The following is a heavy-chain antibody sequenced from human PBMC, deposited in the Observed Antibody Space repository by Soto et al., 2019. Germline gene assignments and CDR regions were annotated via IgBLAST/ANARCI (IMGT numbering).Heavy chain of an antibody. D-gene: IGHD5-12*01. Sequence: EEQLLESGGGLVQPGGTLRLSCAGSGFIFRKYAMSWVRQAPGKEMEWVSTISGSDGNIYYADSVKGRFTISRDNSKNTLYLQMNSLRAEDTAIYTCARCQSGRTTHFDNWGQGTLVTVSS. CDR1: GFIFRKYA. CDR2: ISGSDGNI. J-gene: IGHJ4*02. V-gene: IGHV3-23*01. CDR3: ARCQSGRTTHFDN.